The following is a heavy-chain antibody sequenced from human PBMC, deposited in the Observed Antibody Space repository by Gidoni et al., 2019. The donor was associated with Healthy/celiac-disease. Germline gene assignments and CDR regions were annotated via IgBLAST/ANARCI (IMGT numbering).Heavy chain of an antibody. CDR3: ARIWHPLNYDILTGHYYYYGMDV. V-gene: IGHV3-21*01. CDR1: GFTFSSYS. D-gene: IGHD3-9*01. J-gene: IGHJ6*02. Sequence: EVQLVASGGGLVTPGGALRLSCAASGFTFSSYSMNWVRQAPGKGLGWVSAISSSSSYRYDADSVKGRFTISRDNAKNSLYLQMNSLRAEDTAVDYCARIWHPLNYDILTGHYYYYGMDVWGQGTTVTVSS. CDR2: ISSSSSYR.